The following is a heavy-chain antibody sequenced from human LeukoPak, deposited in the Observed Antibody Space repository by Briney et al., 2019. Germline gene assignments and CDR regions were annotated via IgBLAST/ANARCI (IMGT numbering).Heavy chain of an antibody. CDR3: ARDWVGFSTGTQALFDY. Sequence: SQTLSLTCAISGDSVSSNSAAWNWLRQSPSRGLEWLGRTYYRSKWYNDYAVSVKSRITINPDTSKNQFSLQLNSVTPEDTAVYYCARDWVGFSTGTQALFDYWGQGTLVTVSS. D-gene: IGHD1-1*01. V-gene: IGHV6-1*01. CDR2: TYYRSKWYN. CDR1: GDSVSSNSAA. J-gene: IGHJ4*02.